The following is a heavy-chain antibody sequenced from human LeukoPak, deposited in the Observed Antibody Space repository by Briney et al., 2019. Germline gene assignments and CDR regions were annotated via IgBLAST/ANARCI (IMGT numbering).Heavy chain of an antibody. Sequence: ASVKVSCKASGYTFTSYGISWVRRAPGQGLEWMGWISAYNGNTNYAQKLQGRVTMTTDTSTSTAYMELRSLRSDDTAVYYCARKGRYSSSTRPLDYWGQGTLVTVSS. CDR3: ARKGRYSSSTRPLDY. CDR1: GYTFTSYG. V-gene: IGHV1-18*01. J-gene: IGHJ4*02. CDR2: ISAYNGNT. D-gene: IGHD6-6*01.